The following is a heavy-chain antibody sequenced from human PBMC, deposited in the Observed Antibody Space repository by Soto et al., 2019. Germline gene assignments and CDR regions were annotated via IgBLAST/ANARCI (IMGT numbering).Heavy chain of an antibody. CDR1: GFTLSNYA. V-gene: IGHV3-23*01. D-gene: IGHD5-12*01. CDR3: AKVGSERYSGQHSDY. J-gene: IGHJ4*02. Sequence: EVQLFESGGGLVQPGGSLRLSCAASGFTLSNYAMNWVRQAPGKGLEWVSTISSSSGSTYSAYSVKCRFTISRDNSKNFLYPQMNSLRGDDTAVYYCAKVGSERYSGQHSDYWGQGTLVTISS. CDR2: ISSSSGST.